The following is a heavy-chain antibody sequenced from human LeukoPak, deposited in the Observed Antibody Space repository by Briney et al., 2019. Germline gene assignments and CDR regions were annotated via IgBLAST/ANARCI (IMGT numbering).Heavy chain of an antibody. J-gene: IGHJ4*02. CDR3: AKVSTMIVVVLGNFDY. CDR1: GFTFSSYA. D-gene: IGHD3-22*01. V-gene: IGHV3-23*01. CDR2: ISGSGGST. Sequence: GGSLRLSCAASGFTFSSYAMSWVRQAPGKGLEWVSAISGSGGSTYYADSVKGRFTISRDNSKNMLYLQMNSLRAEDTAVYYCAKVSTMIVVVLGNFDYWGQGTLVTVSS.